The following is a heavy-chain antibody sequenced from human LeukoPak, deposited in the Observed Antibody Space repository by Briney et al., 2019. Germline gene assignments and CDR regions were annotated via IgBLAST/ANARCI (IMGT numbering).Heavy chain of an antibody. J-gene: IGHJ4*02. CDR2: INPNSGGT. Sequence: ASVKVSCKASGYTFAGYYMHWVRQAPGQGLEWMGWINPNSGGTNYAQKFQGRVTMTRDTSISTAYMELSRLRSDDTAVYYCARLILIAAAVDFDYWGQGTLVTVSS. CDR1: GYTFAGYY. CDR3: ARLILIAAAVDFDY. V-gene: IGHV1-2*02. D-gene: IGHD6-13*01.